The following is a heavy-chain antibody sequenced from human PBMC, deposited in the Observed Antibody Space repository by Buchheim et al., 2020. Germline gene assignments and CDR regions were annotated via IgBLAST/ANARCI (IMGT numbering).Heavy chain of an antibody. J-gene: IGHJ4*02. Sequence: EVQLVESGGGLVQPGGSLRLSCAASGFTFSSYSMNWVRQAPGKGLEWVSYISSSSTIYYADSVKGRFTISRDNAKNSLYLQMNSLRAEDTAVYYCARLESLLWGSLDYWGQGTL. CDR1: GFTFSSYS. V-gene: IGHV3-48*01. D-gene: IGHD2-15*01. CDR3: ARLESLLWGSLDY. CDR2: ISSSSTI.